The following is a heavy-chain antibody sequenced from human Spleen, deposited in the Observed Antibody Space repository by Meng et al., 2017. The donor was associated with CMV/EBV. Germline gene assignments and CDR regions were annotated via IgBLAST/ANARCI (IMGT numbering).Heavy chain of an antibody. J-gene: IGHJ4*02. Sequence: SETLSLTCTVSGGSVSSGSHYWSWLRQPPGKGLEWLGYVHFSGSANYNPSLESRLSMSVDTSQNRLYLRLSSVNAADTAVYYCARDLSPDFWNGHLDYWGQGKLVTVSS. CDR2: VHFSGSA. V-gene: IGHV4-61*01. D-gene: IGHD3-3*01. CDR1: GGSVSSGSHY. CDR3: ARDLSPDFWNGHLDY.